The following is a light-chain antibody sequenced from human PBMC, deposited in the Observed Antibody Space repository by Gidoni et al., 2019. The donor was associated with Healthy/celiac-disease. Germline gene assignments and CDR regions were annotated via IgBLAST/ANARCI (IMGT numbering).Light chain of an antibody. CDR2: GAS. J-gene: IGKJ4*01. V-gene: IGKV3-20*01. Sequence: EIVLTPSPGTLSLSPGERATLSCRASQSVSSSYLAWYQQKPGQAPRLLIYGASSRATGIPDRFSGSGSGTDFTLTISRLEPEDFAVYYCQQYGSSPPLTFGGXTKVEIK. CDR1: QSVSSSY. CDR3: QQYGSSPPLT.